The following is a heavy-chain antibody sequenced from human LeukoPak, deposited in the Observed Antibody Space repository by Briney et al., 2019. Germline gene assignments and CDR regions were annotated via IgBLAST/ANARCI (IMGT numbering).Heavy chain of an antibody. V-gene: IGHV1-69*05. Sequence: SVKLSCEASGGTFSSYAISWVRQAPGQGLEWMGGIIPIFGTANYAQKFQGRVTITTDESTSTAYMELSSLRSEDTAVYYCARVDRDSYGYHYYYMGVWGKGTTVTVSS. D-gene: IGHD5-18*01. CDR2: IIPIFGTA. CDR3: ARVDRDSYGYHYYYMGV. CDR1: GGTFSSYA. J-gene: IGHJ6*03.